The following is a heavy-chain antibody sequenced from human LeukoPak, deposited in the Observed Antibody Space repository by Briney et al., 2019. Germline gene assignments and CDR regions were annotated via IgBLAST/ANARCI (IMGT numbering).Heavy chain of an antibody. CDR1: GDSISSNAYS. V-gene: IGHV4-39*01. CDR3: ARVRLGLGIDF. D-gene: IGHD3-10*01. Sequence: SETLSLTCAVSGDSISSNAYSWRWIRPPPGKGLEWIATIYSSGSTFSNPSLKSRLTISADMSRNQFSLKMSSVTAADTAVYHCARVRLGLGIDFWGHGTLVTVSS. CDR2: IYSSGST. J-gene: IGHJ4*01.